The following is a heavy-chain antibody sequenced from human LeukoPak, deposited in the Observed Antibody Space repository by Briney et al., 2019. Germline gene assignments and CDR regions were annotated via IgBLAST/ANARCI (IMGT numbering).Heavy chain of an antibody. D-gene: IGHD3-3*01. V-gene: IGHV3-30*02. CDR1: GFTFSSYG. Sequence: PGGSLRLSCAASGFTFSSYGMHWVRQAPGKGLEWVAFIRYDGSNKYYADSVKGRFTISRDNSKNTLYLQMNSLRAEDTAVYYCAKAGGTTIFGVVIKDYWGQGTLVTVSS. J-gene: IGHJ4*02. CDR3: AKAGGTTIFGVVIKDY. CDR2: IRYDGSNK.